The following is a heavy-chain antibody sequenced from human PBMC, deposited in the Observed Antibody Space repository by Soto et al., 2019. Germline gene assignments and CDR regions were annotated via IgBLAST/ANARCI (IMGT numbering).Heavy chain of an antibody. J-gene: IGHJ5*02. CDR1: GGSISSGRYS. Sequence: QLQLQESGSGLVKPTQTLSLTGAVSGGSISSGRYSWSWIRQPPGKGLVWIGYIYHSWSTYYNPSLKSRVTISVDRSKNQFSQKLSSVTAADTAVYYCARVPGPWGQGTLVTVSS. CDR3: ARVPGP. CDR2: IYHSWST. V-gene: IGHV4-30-2*01.